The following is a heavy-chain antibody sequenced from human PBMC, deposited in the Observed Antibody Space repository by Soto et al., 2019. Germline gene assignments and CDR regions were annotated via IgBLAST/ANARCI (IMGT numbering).Heavy chain of an antibody. J-gene: IGHJ6*02. CDR2: IYYTGST. D-gene: IGHD3-3*01. CDR1: GGSISRYY. V-gene: IGHV4-59*01. Sequence: PETLSLTCSLSGGSISRYYWRWIRQPPGKELEWIGYIYYTGSTNYNPSLKSRVTMSVDTSKNQFSLKLSSVTAADTAVYYCARTWSGYHPHSYGMDVWGQGTTVTVS. CDR3: ARTWSGYHPHSYGMDV.